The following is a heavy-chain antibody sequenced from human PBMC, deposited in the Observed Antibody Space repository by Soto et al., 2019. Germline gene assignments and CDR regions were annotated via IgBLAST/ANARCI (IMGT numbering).Heavy chain of an antibody. Sequence: EVQLLESGGGLVQPGGSLRLSCAASGFTFSSYAMSWVRQAPGKGLEWVSAISGSGGSTYYADSVKGRFTISRDNSKNTLYLQMNSLRAEDTAVYYCAKDPPLKDGGYDRKYMDVWGKGTTVTVSS. CDR2: ISGSGGST. CDR1: GFTFSSYA. J-gene: IGHJ6*03. D-gene: IGHD5-12*01. V-gene: IGHV3-23*01. CDR3: AKDPPLKDGGYDRKYMDV.